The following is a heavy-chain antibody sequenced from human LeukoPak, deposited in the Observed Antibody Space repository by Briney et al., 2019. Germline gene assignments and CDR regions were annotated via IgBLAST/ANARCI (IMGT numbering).Heavy chain of an antibody. D-gene: IGHD1-26*01. Sequence: GASVKVSCKASGYTFTGYYMHWVRQAPGQGLEWMGWINPNSGGTNYAQKFQGWVTMTRDTSISTAYMELSRLRSDGTAVYYCARLSETWDFDYWGQGTLVTVSS. CDR3: ARLSETWDFDY. J-gene: IGHJ4*02. V-gene: IGHV1-2*04. CDR1: GYTFTGYY. CDR2: INPNSGGT.